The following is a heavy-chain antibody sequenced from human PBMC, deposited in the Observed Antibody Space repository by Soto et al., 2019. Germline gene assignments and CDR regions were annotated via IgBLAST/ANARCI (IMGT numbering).Heavy chain of an antibody. CDR3: AREGEYSSGWYKGSGMDV. CDR1: GFTFSSYS. CDR2: ISSSSSTI. Sequence: GGSLRLSCAASGFTFSSYSMNWVRQAPGKGLEWVSYISSSSSTIYYADSVKGRFTISRDNAKNSLYLQMNSLRDEDTAVYYCAREGEYSSGWYKGSGMDVWGQGTTVTVSS. D-gene: IGHD6-19*01. J-gene: IGHJ6*02. V-gene: IGHV3-48*02.